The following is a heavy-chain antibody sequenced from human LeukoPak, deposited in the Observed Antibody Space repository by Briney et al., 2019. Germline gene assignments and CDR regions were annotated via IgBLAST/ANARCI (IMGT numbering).Heavy chain of an antibody. J-gene: IGHJ5*02. CDR2: IYYSGST. V-gene: IGHV4-59*13. CDR1: GGSISSYY. CDR3: ARGWGYNWFDP. Sequence: SETLSLTGTVSGGSISSYYWSWIQQPPGKGLEWIGYIYYSGSTNYNPSLKSRVTISVDTSKNQFSLKLSSVTAADTAVYYCARGWGYNWFDPWGQGTLVTVSS. D-gene: IGHD3-16*01.